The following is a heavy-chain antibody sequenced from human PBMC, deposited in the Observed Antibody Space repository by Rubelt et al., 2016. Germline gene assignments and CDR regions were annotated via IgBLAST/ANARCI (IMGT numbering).Heavy chain of an antibody. D-gene: IGHD6-19*01. J-gene: IGHJ4*02. CDR3: ATGYSSGWYVAY. V-gene: IGHV1-3*01. Sequence: QVQLVQSGAEVKKPGASVKVSCKASGYTFTSYAMHWVRQAPGQRLEWMGWINAGNGNTKYSQKFKGRVTITRDPSASTAYMELSSLRSEDTAIYYCATGYSSGWYVAYWGQGTLVTVSS. CDR1: GYTFTSYA. CDR2: INAGNGNT.